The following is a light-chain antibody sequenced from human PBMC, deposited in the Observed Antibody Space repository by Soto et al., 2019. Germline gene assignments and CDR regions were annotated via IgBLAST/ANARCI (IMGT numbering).Light chain of an antibody. CDR1: QSVSSSY. CDR2: GAS. J-gene: IGKJ3*01. V-gene: IGKV3-20*01. CDR3: QLYGSSPPGFT. Sequence: EIVLTQSPGTLSLFPGERATLSCRASQSVSSSYFAWYQQKPGQAPRLLIYGASSRATGVPDRFSGSGSGTDFTLTISRLEPEDFAVYYCQLYGSSPPGFTFGPGTTVDVK.